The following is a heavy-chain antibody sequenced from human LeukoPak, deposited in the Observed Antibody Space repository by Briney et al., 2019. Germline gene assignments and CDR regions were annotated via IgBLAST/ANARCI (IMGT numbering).Heavy chain of an antibody. CDR2: IKSKTDGGTT. Sequence: GGSLRLSCAASGFTFSSHWMNWVRKAPGKGLEWVGRIKSKTDGGTTDYAAPVKGRFTISRDDSKNTLYLQMNSLKTEDTAVYYCTTASPPSGIDYWGQGTLVTVSS. V-gene: IGHV3-15*01. CDR3: TTASPPSGIDY. J-gene: IGHJ4*02. D-gene: IGHD3-10*01. CDR1: GFTFSSHW.